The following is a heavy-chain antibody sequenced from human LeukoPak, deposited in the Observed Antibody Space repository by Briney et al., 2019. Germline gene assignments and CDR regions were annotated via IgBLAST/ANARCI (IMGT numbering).Heavy chain of an antibody. Sequence: SETLSLTCTVSGGSISSYYWTWIRQPPGKGLDWIGYISNSGSTNYNPSLKSRVTISLDTSKNQFSLKLSSLTAADTAVYYCARRSYPGGLDPWGQGILVTVSS. V-gene: IGHV4-59*08. CDR2: ISNSGST. CDR1: GGSISSYY. D-gene: IGHD3-10*01. CDR3: ARRSYPGGLDP. J-gene: IGHJ5*02.